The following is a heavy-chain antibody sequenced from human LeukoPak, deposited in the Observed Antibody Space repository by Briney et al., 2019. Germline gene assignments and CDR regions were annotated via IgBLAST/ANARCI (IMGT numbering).Heavy chain of an antibody. CDR3: AKVGSSSQASPLY. D-gene: IGHD6-13*01. CDR1: GFTFSSYA. CDR2: ISGSGGST. Sequence: GGSLRLSCAAPGFTFSSYAMSWVRQAPGKGLEWVSAISGSGGSTYYADSVKGRFTISRDNSKNTLYLQMNSLRAEDTAVYYCAKVGSSSQASPLYWGQGTLVTVSS. J-gene: IGHJ4*02. V-gene: IGHV3-23*01.